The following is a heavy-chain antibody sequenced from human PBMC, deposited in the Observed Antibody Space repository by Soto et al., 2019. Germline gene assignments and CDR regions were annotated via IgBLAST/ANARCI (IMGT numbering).Heavy chain of an antibody. CDR3: ARGIYGSGSYYTTPNYYYYGMDV. J-gene: IGHJ6*02. Sequence: SVKVSCKASGGTFSSYAISWVRQAPGQGLEWMGGIIPIFGTANYAQKFQGRVTITADESTSTAYMELSSLRSEDTAVYYCARGIYGSGSYYTTPNYYYYGMDVWGQGTTVTVSS. CDR1: GGTFSSYA. D-gene: IGHD3-10*01. CDR2: IIPIFGTA. V-gene: IGHV1-69*13.